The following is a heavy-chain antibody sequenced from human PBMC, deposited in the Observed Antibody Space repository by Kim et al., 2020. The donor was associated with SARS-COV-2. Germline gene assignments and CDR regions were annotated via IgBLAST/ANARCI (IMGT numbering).Heavy chain of an antibody. V-gene: IGHV3-23*01. Sequence: GGSLRLSCAASGFTFSSYAMSWVRQAPGKGLEWVSAISGSGGSTYYADSVKGRFTISRDNSKNTLYLQMNSLRAEDTAVYYCARVYDSSGYSHPAYAFDIWGQGTMVTVSS. D-gene: IGHD3-22*01. CDR2: ISGSGGST. CDR1: GFTFSSYA. CDR3: ARVYDSSGYSHPAYAFDI. J-gene: IGHJ3*02.